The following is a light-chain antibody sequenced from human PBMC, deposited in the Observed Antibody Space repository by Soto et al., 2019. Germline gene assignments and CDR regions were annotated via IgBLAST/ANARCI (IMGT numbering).Light chain of an antibody. CDR2: GAS. CDR1: QTINNY. V-gene: IGKV1-39*01. CDR3: QQTYNAPGT. Sequence: DIQMTQYPSSLSASVGDRVTITCRASQTINNYLNWYQQRPGKAPNFLISGASDLRSGVPSRFSGSGSRTDFTLTISSLQPEDSATYYCQQTYNAPGTFGQGTKVEVK. J-gene: IGKJ1*01.